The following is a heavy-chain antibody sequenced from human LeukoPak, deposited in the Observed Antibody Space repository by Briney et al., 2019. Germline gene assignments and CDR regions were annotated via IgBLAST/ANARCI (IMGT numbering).Heavy chain of an antibody. CDR2: IKSKTDGGTT. V-gene: IGHV3-15*01. CDR3: TPDATIYVWGSYNFDY. Sequence: GGSLRLSCAASGFTVSSNYMSWVRQAPGKGLEWVGRIKSKTDGGTTDYAAPVKGRFTISRDDSKNTLYLQMNSLKTEDTAVYYCTPDATIYVWGSYNFDYWGQGTLVTVSP. D-gene: IGHD3-16*01. CDR1: GFTVSSNY. J-gene: IGHJ4*02.